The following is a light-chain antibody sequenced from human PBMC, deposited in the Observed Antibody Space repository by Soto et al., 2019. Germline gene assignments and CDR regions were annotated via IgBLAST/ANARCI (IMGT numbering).Light chain of an antibody. Sequence: DIQMTQSPSSVSASVGDRVTITCRASQGINSWLAWYQQKPRKAPKLLIYSTSNLQSGVPSRFSGSGSGTDFTLTITSLQPEVFATYFCQQSESLPLTFGGGTKVEIK. CDR1: QGINSW. J-gene: IGKJ4*02. V-gene: IGKV1D-12*01. CDR3: QQSESLPLT. CDR2: STS.